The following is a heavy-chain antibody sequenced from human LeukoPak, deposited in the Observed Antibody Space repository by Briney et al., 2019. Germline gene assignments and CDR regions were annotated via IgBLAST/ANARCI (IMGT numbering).Heavy chain of an antibody. Sequence: GGSLRLSCAASRFTFSSYAMSWVRQAPGKGLEWVSAITDSGGSTYYADSVKGRFTISRDNSRNMLYLQMDSLRAEDTAVYYCAKRVEYSSPGGYFDYWGQGTLVTVSS. CDR3: AKRVEYSSPGGYFDY. V-gene: IGHV3-23*01. CDR2: ITDSGGST. J-gene: IGHJ4*02. D-gene: IGHD6-6*01. CDR1: RFTFSSYA.